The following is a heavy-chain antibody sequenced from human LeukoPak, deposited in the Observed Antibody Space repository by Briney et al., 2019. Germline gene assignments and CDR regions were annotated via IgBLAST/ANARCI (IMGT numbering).Heavy chain of an antibody. CDR3: ARVPYCSTXXXYSA. CDR2: INANSGAS. CDR1: GFIFTDYH. J-gene: IGHJ5*02. D-gene: IGHD2-2*01. Sequence: ASVKVSCKASGFIFTDYHIHWVRQAPGQGLEWMGWINANSGASTYAPKFQGRVTMTRDTSISTAYMEVSRLRSDDTAIYYCARVPYCSTXXXYSAWGQGTLVTVAS. V-gene: IGHV1-2*02.